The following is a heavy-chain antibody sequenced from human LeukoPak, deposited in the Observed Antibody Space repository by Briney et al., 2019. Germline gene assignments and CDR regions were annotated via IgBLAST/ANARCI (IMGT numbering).Heavy chain of an antibody. Sequence: TGGSLRLSCAASGFTFSSYSMNWVRQAPGKGLEWVSSISSSSSYIYYADSVKGRFTISRDNAKNSLYLQMNSLRAEDTAVYYCARVRYSSGWYELDYWGQGTLVTVSS. J-gene: IGHJ4*02. CDR1: GFTFSSYS. CDR3: ARVRYSSGWYELDY. CDR2: ISSSSSYI. V-gene: IGHV3-21*01. D-gene: IGHD6-19*01.